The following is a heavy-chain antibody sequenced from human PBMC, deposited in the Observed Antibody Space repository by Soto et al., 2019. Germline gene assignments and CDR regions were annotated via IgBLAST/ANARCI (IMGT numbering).Heavy chain of an antibody. V-gene: IGHV1-46*01. CDR3: ARGGRQLVLGDY. D-gene: IGHD6-13*01. J-gene: IGHJ4*02. CDR1: GYTFTSYY. CDR2: INPSGGST. Sequence: ASVKVSCKASGYTFTSYYMHWVRQAPGQGLEWMGIINPSGGSTSYAQKFQGRVTITRDTSASTAYMELSSLRSEDTAVYYCARGGRQLVLGDYWGQGTLVTVS.